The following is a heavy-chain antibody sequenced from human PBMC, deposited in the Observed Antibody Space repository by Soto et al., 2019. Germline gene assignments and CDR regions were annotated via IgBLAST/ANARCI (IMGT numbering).Heavy chain of an antibody. CDR2: ISGSGGST. Sequence: LRLSCAASGFTFSSYAMSWVRQAPGKGLEWVSAISGSGGSTYYADSVKGRFTISRDNSKNTLYLQMNSLRAEDTAVYYCAKDCDSQVCYFDYWGQGTLVTVSS. J-gene: IGHJ4*02. D-gene: IGHD3-22*01. V-gene: IGHV3-23*01. CDR3: AKDCDSQVCYFDY. CDR1: GFTFSSYA.